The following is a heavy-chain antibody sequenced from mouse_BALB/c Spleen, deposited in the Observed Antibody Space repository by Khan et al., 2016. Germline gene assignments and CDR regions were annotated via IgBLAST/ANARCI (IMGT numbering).Heavy chain of an antibody. CDR2: ISYSGST. J-gene: IGHJ2*01. Sequence: QLEESGPGLVKPSQSLSLTCTVTGYSITSDYAWNWIRQFPGDKLEWMGYISYSGSTSYNPSLKSRIPLTRDTSTNPFFLQLNSVTTEDTATYYCASGMITTFDYWGQGTTLTVSS. CDR3: ASGMITTFDY. V-gene: IGHV3-2*02. CDR1: GYSITSDYA. D-gene: IGHD2-4*01.